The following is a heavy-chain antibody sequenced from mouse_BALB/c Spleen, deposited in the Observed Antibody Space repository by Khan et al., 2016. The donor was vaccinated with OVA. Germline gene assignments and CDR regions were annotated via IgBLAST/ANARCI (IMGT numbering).Heavy chain of an antibody. CDR2: IYPGTGST. CDR3: ERDYGSNYYLDY. Sequence: QVQLQQSGAELVRPGASVKLSCKTSGYIFTSYWIHWVKQRSGQGLEWISSIYPGTGSTYSNEKFKGKATLTAANSSSTAYMHLSSLKSEDSAVFFCERDYGSNYYLDYWGEGTTLTVSS. J-gene: IGHJ2*01. V-gene: IGHV1S132*01. CDR1: GYIFTSYW. D-gene: IGHD1-1*01.